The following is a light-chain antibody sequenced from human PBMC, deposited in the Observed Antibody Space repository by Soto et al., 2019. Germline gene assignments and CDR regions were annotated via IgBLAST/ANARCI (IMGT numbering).Light chain of an antibody. J-gene: IGKJ5*01. CDR3: QQYFRPPIT. CDR1: QSIGNY. Sequence: DIQMTQSPVSLSASVGDRVTISCRASQSIGNYLNWYQQKAGEVPKLLIYSASSLQSGVPSRFSGSGSGTEFTLSISNLQPEDFATYYCQQYFRPPITFGQGTRLEIK. CDR2: SAS. V-gene: IGKV1-39*01.